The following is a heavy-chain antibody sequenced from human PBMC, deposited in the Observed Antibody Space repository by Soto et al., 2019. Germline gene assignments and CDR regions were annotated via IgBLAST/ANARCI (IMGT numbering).Heavy chain of an antibody. J-gene: IGHJ4*02. CDR2: IYYSGST. CDR3: ARTGDDTGDMGY. CDR1: GGSISSYY. V-gene: IGHV4-59*01. Sequence: SETLSLTCTVSGGSISSYYWSWIRQPPGKGLEWIGYIYYSGSTNYNPSLKGRVTISVDTSKNQFSLKLSSVTAADTAVYYCARTGDDTGDMGYWGQGTLVTVSS. D-gene: IGHD3-10*01.